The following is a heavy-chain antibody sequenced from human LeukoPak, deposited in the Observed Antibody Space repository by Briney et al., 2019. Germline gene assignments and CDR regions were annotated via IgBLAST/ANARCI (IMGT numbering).Heavy chain of an antibody. Sequence: PSETLSLTCAVSGRSITSYYWTWIRQPPGKGLEWIGYIANSGSTNYNPSLKSRVFISIETSNNQLSLRPSSVTAGDTAVYYCARNGDDNGHYYHYYMDVWGKGTTVTVSS. CDR1: GRSITSYY. CDR2: IANSGST. CDR3: ARNGDDNGHYYHYYMDV. D-gene: IGHD3-16*01. J-gene: IGHJ6*03. V-gene: IGHV4-59*12.